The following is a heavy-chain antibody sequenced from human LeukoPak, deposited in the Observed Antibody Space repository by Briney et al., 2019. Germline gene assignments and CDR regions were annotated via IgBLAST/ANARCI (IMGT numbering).Heavy chain of an antibody. J-gene: IGHJ5*02. CDR3: ARSTSPYAKLYWFDP. D-gene: IGHD2/OR15-2a*01. CDR2: IYYSGST. CDR1: GGSISSYY. V-gene: IGHV4-59*06. Sequence: SETLSLTCTVSGGSISSYYWSWIRQHPGKGLEWIGYIYYSGSTYYNPSLKSRVTISVDTSKYQFSLKLSSVTAADTAVYYCARSTSPYAKLYWFDPWGQGTLVTVSS.